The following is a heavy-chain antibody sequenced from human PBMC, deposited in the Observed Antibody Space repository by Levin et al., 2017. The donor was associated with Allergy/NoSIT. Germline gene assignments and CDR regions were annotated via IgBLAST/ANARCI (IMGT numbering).Heavy chain of an antibody. Sequence: GGSLRLSCAASGFTFSSYWMHWVRQAPGKGLVWVSRINSDGSSTTYADSVKGRFTISRDNAKNTLYLQMNSLRAEDTAVYYCASSGIAVAGTRYFDYWGQGTLVTVSS. D-gene: IGHD6-19*01. CDR2: INSDGSST. V-gene: IGHV3-74*01. J-gene: IGHJ4*02. CDR3: ASSGIAVAGTRYFDY. CDR1: GFTFSSYW.